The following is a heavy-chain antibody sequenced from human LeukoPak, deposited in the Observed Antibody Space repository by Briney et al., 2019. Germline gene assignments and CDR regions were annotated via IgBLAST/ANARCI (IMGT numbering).Heavy chain of an antibody. J-gene: IGHJ3*02. CDR1: GGSISGFY. CDR3: ARHVGAWAFDI. Sequence: SETLSITCTVSGGSISGFYWSWVRQSSGNGLEWIANIYDKGNIKNNPSLKSRVTISIDMSKNQVSLKLTSVTAADTAVYYCARHVGAWAFDIWGQGTMVTVSS. CDR2: IYDKGNI. V-gene: IGHV4-59*08.